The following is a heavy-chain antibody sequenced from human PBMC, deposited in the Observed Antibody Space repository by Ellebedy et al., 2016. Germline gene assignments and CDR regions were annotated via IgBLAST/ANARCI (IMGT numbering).Heavy chain of an antibody. V-gene: IGHV3-23*01. CDR3: ATAGSYRFDY. D-gene: IGHD2-2*02. Sequence: GGSLRLSXAASGFTYSNYAMSWVRQAPGKGLEWVSAISGSGGSTYYADSVKGRFTISRDNSKNTLHVQMNILRAEDTAVYYCATAGSYRFDYWGLGTLVTVS. J-gene: IGHJ4*02. CDR1: GFTYSNYA. CDR2: ISGSGGST.